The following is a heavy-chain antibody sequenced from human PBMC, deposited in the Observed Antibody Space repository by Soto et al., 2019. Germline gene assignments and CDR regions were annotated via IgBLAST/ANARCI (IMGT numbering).Heavy chain of an antibody. CDR3: AKDGFYYDSSGYYPFAY. V-gene: IGHV3-23*01. CDR1: GFIFSTYA. J-gene: IGHJ4*02. Sequence: GGSLRLSCAASGFIFSTYAMSWVRQAPGKGLEWVSTISGSVGGTYYADSVKGRFTISRDNSKNTLYLQMSSLRAEDTAVYYCAKDGFYYDSSGYYPFAYWGQGTLVTVSS. D-gene: IGHD3-22*01. CDR2: ISGSVGGT.